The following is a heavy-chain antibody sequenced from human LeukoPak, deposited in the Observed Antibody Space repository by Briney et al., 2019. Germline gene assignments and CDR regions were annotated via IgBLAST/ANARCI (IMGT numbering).Heavy chain of an antibody. Sequence: PGGSLRLSCAASGFSLSSYAMSWVRQAPGKVLEWVSVIYSGGSTYYADSVKGRFTISRDNSKNTLYLQMNGLRAEDTAVYYCAKQGNYDILTGYYTHLYWGQGTLVTVSS. CDR2: IYSGGST. J-gene: IGHJ4*02. CDR1: GFSLSSYA. CDR3: AKQGNYDILTGYYTHLY. D-gene: IGHD3-9*01. V-gene: IGHV3-23*03.